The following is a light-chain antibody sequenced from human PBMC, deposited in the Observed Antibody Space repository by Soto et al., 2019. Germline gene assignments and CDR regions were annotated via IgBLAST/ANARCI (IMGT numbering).Light chain of an antibody. CDR3: QPYYGTSRT. Sequence: DIVLTQSPDSLAVSLGERATINCKSSQSLLYNPNNKNYLAWHQQKPGQPPKLLIYWASIRESGVPDRFSGSAFWPYIAITIRRLQAEDVAVYYCQPYYGTSRTFVQEAKVEIK. J-gene: IGKJ1*01. CDR1: QSLLYNPNNKNY. CDR2: WAS. V-gene: IGKV4-1*01.